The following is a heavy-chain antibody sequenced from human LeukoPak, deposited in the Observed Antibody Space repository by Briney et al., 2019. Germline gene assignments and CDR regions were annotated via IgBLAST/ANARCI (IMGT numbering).Heavy chain of an antibody. V-gene: IGHV3-11*04. CDR1: GFTFSDYY. Sequence: GGSLRLSCAASGFTFSDYYMSWLRQAPGKGLEWISYISSSGNTIYYADSVKGRFTISRDNAKNSLYLQMNSLRAEDTAVYYCARGRIAAAGTFWFDPWGQGTLVTVSS. CDR3: ARGRIAAAGTFWFDP. J-gene: IGHJ5*02. CDR2: ISSSGNTI. D-gene: IGHD6-13*01.